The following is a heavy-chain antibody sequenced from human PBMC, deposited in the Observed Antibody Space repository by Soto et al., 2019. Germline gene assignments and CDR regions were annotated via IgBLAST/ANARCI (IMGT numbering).Heavy chain of an antibody. J-gene: IGHJ3*02. D-gene: IGHD6-6*01. V-gene: IGHV3-23*01. CDR3: AKEYSSSVFSNDAFDI. CDR1: GFTFNSYA. CDR2: ISVSGGST. Sequence: EVQLLESGGGLVQPGGSLRLSCAASGFTFNSYAMTWVRQAQGKGLERVSAISVSGGSTYYADSVKGRFTISRDNSKNTLYLQMTSLRAEDTAVYYCAKEYSSSVFSNDAFDIWGQGTMVTVSS.